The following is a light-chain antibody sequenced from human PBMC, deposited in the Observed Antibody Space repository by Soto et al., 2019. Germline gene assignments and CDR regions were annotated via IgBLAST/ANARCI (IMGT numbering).Light chain of an antibody. CDR3: LQYNNWPLT. V-gene: IGKV3-15*01. Sequence: EIVMTQSPATLSVSPGERPTLSCRASQSVSSNLAWYQQKPGQPPRLLIYGASTRATGIPARFSGSGSGTEFTLTISSLQSEDFGVYYCLQYNNWPLTFGGGTKMEIK. CDR2: GAS. J-gene: IGKJ4*01. CDR1: QSVSSN.